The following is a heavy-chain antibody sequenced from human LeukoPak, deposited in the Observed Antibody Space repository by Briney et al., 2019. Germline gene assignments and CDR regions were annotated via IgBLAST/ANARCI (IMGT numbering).Heavy chain of an antibody. Sequence: PSETLSLTCTVSGGSISSYYWSWIRQPAGKGLEWIGRIYTSGSTNYNPSPKSRVTMSVDTSKNQFSLKLSSVTAADTAVYYCARDVFCSGGSCLRAFDYWGQGTLVTVSS. V-gene: IGHV4-4*07. J-gene: IGHJ4*02. CDR3: ARDVFCSGGSCLRAFDY. D-gene: IGHD2-15*01. CDR1: GGSISSYY. CDR2: IYTSGST.